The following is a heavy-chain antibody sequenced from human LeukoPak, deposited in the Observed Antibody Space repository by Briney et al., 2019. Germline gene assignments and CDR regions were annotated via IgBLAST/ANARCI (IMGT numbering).Heavy chain of an antibody. J-gene: IGHJ4*02. CDR1: GFTFNTYA. D-gene: IGHD3-10*01. V-gene: IGHV3-23*01. CDR3: AKAVRESAWYYFDY. CDR2: IRSRRLST. Sequence: GGSLRLSCAASGFTFNTYAMSWARQAPGRGREWGSGIRSRRLSTYYAASVKARFTISRANSKTTLYLQMNSLRAEDTAVYYCAKAVRESAWYYFDYWGQGTLVTVSS.